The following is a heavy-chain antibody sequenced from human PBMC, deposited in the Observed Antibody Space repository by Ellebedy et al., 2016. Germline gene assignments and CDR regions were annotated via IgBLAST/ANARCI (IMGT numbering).Heavy chain of an antibody. D-gene: IGHD5-24*01. V-gene: IGHV3-74*01. CDR2: INGDGSTT. CDR3: ARGRMATVRGDWFDP. CDR1: GFTFTNYW. Sequence: GESLKISCAASGFTFTNYWMHWVRQAPGKGLVWVSRINGDGSTTGYADSVRGRLTISRDNAKNTLYLQMNSLRVEDTAVYYCARGRMATVRGDWFDPWGQGTLVTVAS. J-gene: IGHJ5*02.